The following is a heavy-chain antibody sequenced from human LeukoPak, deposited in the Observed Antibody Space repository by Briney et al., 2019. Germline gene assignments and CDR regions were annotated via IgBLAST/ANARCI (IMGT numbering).Heavy chain of an antibody. CDR2: INAGNGNT. CDR1: GYTFTSYA. Sequence: ASVKVSCKASGYTFTSYAMHWVRQAPGQRLEWMGWINAGNGNTKYSQKFQGRVTITRDTSASTAYMELSSLRSEDTAVYYCARGFLNYYGSGRHYYYYYYGMDVWGQGTTVTVSS. CDR3: ARGFLNYYGSGRHYYYYYYGMDV. J-gene: IGHJ6*02. V-gene: IGHV1-3*01. D-gene: IGHD3-10*01.